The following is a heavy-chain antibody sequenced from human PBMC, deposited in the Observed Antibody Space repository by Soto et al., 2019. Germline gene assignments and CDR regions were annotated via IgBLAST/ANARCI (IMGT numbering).Heavy chain of an antibody. CDR1: GFTFSKFA. V-gene: IGHV3-64*01. CDR2: ISNTGGGT. D-gene: IGHD3-16*01. CDR3: ARIGGGFDY. J-gene: IGHJ4*02. Sequence: ESGGGLVQPGGSLRLSCVASGFTFSKFAMHWVRQAPGKGLEYVSAISNTGGGTYYANSVKGRFTISRDNSKNTLYLQMGSLRPEDMAVYYCARIGGGFDYWGQGTLVTVSS.